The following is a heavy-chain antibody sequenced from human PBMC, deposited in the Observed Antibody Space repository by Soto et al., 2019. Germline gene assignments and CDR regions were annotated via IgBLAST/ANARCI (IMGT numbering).Heavy chain of an antibody. V-gene: IGHV4-39*01. CDR1: GDSIISSDFY. D-gene: IGHD3-3*02. CDR3: ARHSLALLKNNWFDP. J-gene: IGHJ5*02. CDR2: IFYLGSS. Sequence: SETLSLTCTVSGDSIISSDFYWGWVRQPPGKGLEWIGSIFYLGSSYYNPSLKSRVTMSVDTSKYQFSLRLRSVTAADTALYFYARHSLALLKNNWFDPWGQGIMVTVSS.